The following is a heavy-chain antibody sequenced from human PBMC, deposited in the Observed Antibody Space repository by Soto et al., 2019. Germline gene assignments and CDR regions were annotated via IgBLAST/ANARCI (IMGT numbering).Heavy chain of an antibody. D-gene: IGHD3-22*01. V-gene: IGHV3-23*01. J-gene: IGHJ4*02. CDR2: ISGNDGST. CDR3: VKGEFYYDSSAYYPFDS. CDR1: GFTFSNYA. Sequence: GWSLRLSCAASGFTFSNYAMSWVRQGPGKGLEWVSAISGNDGSTHYADSVKGRFTISRDNSRNTQCLQMSSLRADDTAVYYCVKGEFYYDSSAYYPFDSWGQGTLVTVSS.